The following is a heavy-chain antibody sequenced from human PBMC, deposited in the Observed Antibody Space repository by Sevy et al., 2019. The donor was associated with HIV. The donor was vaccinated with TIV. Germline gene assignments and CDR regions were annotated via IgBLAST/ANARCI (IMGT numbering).Heavy chain of an antibody. Sequence: GGSLRLSCAAAGFTFSGYWMHWVRQDTGKGLVWVSRINSDGSITNYADSVKGRFTISRDNAKNTVYLRMNSLRAEDTAVYYCAAIPKLGNFDYWGQGTLVTVSS. CDR2: INSDGSIT. D-gene: IGHD7-27*01. V-gene: IGHV3-74*01. J-gene: IGHJ4*02. CDR3: AAIPKLGNFDY. CDR1: GFTFSGYW.